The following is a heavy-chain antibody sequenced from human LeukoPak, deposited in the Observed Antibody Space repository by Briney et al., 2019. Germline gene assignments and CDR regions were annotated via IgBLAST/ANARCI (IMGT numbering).Heavy chain of an antibody. V-gene: IGHV4-59*12. D-gene: IGHD2-15*01. J-gene: IGHJ6*02. CDR2: IYYSGST. CDR3: ARDRRGGLYGMDV. CDR1: GGSISSYC. Sequence: SETLSLTCTVSGGSISSYCWSWIRQPPGKGLEWIGYIYYSGSTNYNPSLKSRVTISVDTSKNQFSLKLSSVTAADTAVYYCARDRRGGLYGMDVWGQGTTVTVSS.